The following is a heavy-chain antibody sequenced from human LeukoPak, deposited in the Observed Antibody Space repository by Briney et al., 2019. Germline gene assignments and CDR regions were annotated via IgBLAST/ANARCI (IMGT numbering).Heavy chain of an antibody. CDR2: INPSGGST. CDR3: AREARNFAFDM. V-gene: IGHV1-46*03. J-gene: IGHJ3*02. D-gene: IGHD1-14*01. CDR1: GYTFTSYY. Sequence: ASVKVSCMASGYTFTSYYMHWVRQAPGQGLEWMGIINPSGGSTSYAQKFQGRVTMTRDTSTSTVYMELSSLRSEDTAVYYCAREARNFAFDMWGQGTMVTVSS.